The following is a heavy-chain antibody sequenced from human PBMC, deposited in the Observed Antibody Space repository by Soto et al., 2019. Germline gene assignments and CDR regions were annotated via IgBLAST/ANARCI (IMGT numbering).Heavy chain of an antibody. CDR2: IISRNGGGTT. Sequence: LRLSCVVSGLNFNDAWMSWVRQAPGKGLEWVGRIISRNGGGTTDYGAPVKGRFAISRDDSRNTVYLQMNSLRAEDTAVYYCAKDRVSEHSSGWPQGHWGQGTLVTVSS. J-gene: IGHJ4*02. V-gene: IGHV3-15*01. CDR3: AKDRVSEHSSGWPQGH. CDR1: GLNFNDAW. D-gene: IGHD6-19*01.